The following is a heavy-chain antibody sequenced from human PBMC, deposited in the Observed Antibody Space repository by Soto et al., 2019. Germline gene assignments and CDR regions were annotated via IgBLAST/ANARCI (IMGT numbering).Heavy chain of an antibody. D-gene: IGHD3-3*01. J-gene: IGHJ4*02. CDR2: ISWNSGSI. CDR3: ATGPSDFWSGNRNFFDY. Sequence: EVQLVESGGGLVQPGRSLRLSCAASGFTFDDYAMHWVRQAPGKGLEWVSGISWNSGSIGYADSVKGRFTISRDNAKNSLYLQMNSLRAEDTALYYCATGPSDFWSGNRNFFDYWGQGTLVTVSS. V-gene: IGHV3-9*01. CDR1: GFTFDDYA.